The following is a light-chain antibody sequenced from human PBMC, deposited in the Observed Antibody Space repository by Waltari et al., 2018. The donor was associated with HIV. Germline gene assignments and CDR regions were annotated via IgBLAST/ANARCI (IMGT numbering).Light chain of an antibody. V-gene: IGLV7-46*01. Sequence: QAVVTQAPSLHVSPGGTVTPTRGPTPETITIGTYPYWFQQKPGQAPKTLIYDTINKHSWTPARFSGSLLGGKAALTLSGAQPEDEAEYYCLLAYSGVGEVFGGGTKLTVL. CDR3: LLAYSGVGEV. CDR2: DTI. CDR1: PETITIGTY. J-gene: IGLJ2*01.